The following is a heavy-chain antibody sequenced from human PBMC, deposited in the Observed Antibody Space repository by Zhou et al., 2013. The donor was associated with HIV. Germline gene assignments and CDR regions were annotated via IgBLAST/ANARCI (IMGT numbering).Heavy chain of an antibody. V-gene: IGHV3-7*01. CDR3: FIRGXDY. CDR2: IKHDGSEQ. D-gene: IGHD3-10*01. Sequence: EVQLVESGGGLVQPGGSLRLSCAASGFTISTYWMNWARQAPGKGLEGVATIKHDGSEQYYVDSVKGRFTISRDNAKNSLHLQMNSLRAEDTAVYYCFIRGXDYWGQGTLVTVSS. CDR1: GFTISTYW. J-gene: IGHJ4*02.